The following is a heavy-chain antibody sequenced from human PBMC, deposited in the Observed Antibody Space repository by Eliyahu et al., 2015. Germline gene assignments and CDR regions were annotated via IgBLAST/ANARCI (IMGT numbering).Heavy chain of an antibody. D-gene: IGHD6-19*01. V-gene: IGHV3-7*01. CDR3: AKGGRDSAWYWRD. CDR1: XFSFSNTW. Sequence: EVQLVESGGGLVQPGGSLXLSCAASXFSFSNTWMTWVRQAPGKGLEGVANIKQDGSEKFFVDSVKGRFTISRDNAKNSLFLQMNSLRADDTAIYYCAKGGRDSAWYWRDWGQGTLVIV. J-gene: IGHJ4*02. CDR2: IKQDGSEK.